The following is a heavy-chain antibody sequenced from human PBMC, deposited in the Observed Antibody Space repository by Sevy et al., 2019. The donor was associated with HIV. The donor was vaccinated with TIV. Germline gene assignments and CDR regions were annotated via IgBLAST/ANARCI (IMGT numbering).Heavy chain of an antibody. D-gene: IGHD3-10*01. CDR3: ARDFYGAGPYGIDV. V-gene: IGHV3-53*01. J-gene: IGHJ6*02. CDR2: IYSGGSK. Sequence: GGSLRLSCAASGFGISDNYMTWVRQAPGKGLAWVSVIYSGGSKYYTDSVKEPFTISTDNTETTLYLQRNSLGVDDTAVYFSARDFYGAGPYGIDVWGQGTTVTVSS. CDR1: GFGISDNY.